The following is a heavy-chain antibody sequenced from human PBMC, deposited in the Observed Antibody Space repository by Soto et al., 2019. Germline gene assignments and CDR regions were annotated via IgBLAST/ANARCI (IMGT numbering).Heavy chain of an antibody. V-gene: IGHV3-33*01. CDR1: GFSFSNYA. J-gene: IGHJ4*02. D-gene: IGHD1-26*01. CDR3: TRDPYGGSRYYFDS. Sequence: QVQLVESGGGVVQPGKSLRLSCAASGFSFSNYAMHWVRQAPGKGLEWVAVIWHAGSNKYYADSVKGRFTISKDNSQTTVYLQMNSLGAEDTAVYYCTRDPYGGSRYYFDSWGQGTLVTVSS. CDR2: IWHAGSNK.